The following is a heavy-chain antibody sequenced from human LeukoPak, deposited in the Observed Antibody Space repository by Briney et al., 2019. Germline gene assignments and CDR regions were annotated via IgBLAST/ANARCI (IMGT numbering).Heavy chain of an antibody. V-gene: IGHV4-59*02. CDR3: ARVTMIVVASDAFDI. J-gene: IGHJ3*02. D-gene: IGHD3-22*01. CDR1: GGSVSDYY. CDR2: IYHTGST. Sequence: SETLSLTCTISGGSVSDYYWSWIRQSPGKGLEWIGYIYHTGSTSYSPSLKSRVTISADTSQNQFSLKLSSVTAADTAVYYCARVTMIVVASDAFDIWGQGTMVTVSS.